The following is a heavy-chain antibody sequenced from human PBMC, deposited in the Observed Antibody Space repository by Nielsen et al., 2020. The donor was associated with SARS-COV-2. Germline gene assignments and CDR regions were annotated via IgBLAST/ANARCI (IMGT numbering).Heavy chain of an antibody. V-gene: IGHV3-23*01. CDR3: AKGHSVQNGYSHGLNDY. D-gene: IGHD5-18*01. CDR2: ISGSGGST. Sequence: GESLKISCAASGFTFNSYAMSWVRQAPGKGLEWASSISGSGGSTYYADSVKGRFTISRDNSKNTLYLQMNSLRAEDTAVYYCAKGHSVQNGYSHGLNDYWGQGTQVTVSS. CDR1: GFTFNSYA. J-gene: IGHJ4*02.